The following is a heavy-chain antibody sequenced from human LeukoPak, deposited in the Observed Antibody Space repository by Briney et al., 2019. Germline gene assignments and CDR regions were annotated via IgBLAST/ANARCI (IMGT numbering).Heavy chain of an antibody. CDR1: GFTFSTYA. D-gene: IGHD1-1*01. CDR2: ISSNGGNT. J-gene: IGHJ3*02. Sequence: GGSLRLSCAASGFTFSTYAMHWVRQAPGKGLEYVSAISSNGGNTYYANSVKGRFTISRGNSKNTPHLQMGSLRAEDMAVYYCARDVHYAFDIWGQGTMVTVSS. CDR3: ARDVHYAFDI. V-gene: IGHV3-64*01.